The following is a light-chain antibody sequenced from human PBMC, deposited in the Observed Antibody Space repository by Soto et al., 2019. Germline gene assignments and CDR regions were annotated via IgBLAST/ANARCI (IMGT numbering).Light chain of an antibody. CDR3: HQYKSYTPYT. V-gene: IGKV1-5*01. CDR2: DAS. J-gene: IGKJ2*01. Sequence: DIQMTQSPSALSASLGDRVTITCRASHSIDTWLAWYQQRPGKAPNLLIYDASSLASGVPSRFSGGGSGTEFTLTISNLQPDDFGTYYSHQYKSYTPYTIGQGTKVEIK. CDR1: HSIDTW.